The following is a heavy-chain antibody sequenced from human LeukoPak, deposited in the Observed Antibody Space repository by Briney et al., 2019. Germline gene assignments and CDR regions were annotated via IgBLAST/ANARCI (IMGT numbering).Heavy chain of an antibody. Sequence: SETLSLTCSVSGYSISRGYYWGWIRQPPGRGLEWIGNIYYSGNTYYNPSLKSRVTISVDTSKDQFSMNLSSVTAADTAVYYCARVVNYPYYFDYWGQGTLVTVSS. V-gene: IGHV4-38-2*02. CDR1: GYSISRGYY. J-gene: IGHJ4*02. D-gene: IGHD4-11*01. CDR3: ARVVNYPYYFDY. CDR2: IYYSGNT.